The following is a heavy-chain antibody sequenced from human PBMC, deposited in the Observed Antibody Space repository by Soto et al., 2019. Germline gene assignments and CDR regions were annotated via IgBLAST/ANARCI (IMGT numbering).Heavy chain of an antibody. CDR3: ARDPAP. J-gene: IGHJ5*02. Sequence: PSETLSLTCTVSGGSISRGGYYWSWIRQNPGKGLEGIGYTYNSVSTYYNPSLKSRVTISVDTSKNQFSLKLTSVTAADTAVYYCARDPAPWGQGTLVTVSS. V-gene: IGHV4-31*03. CDR1: GGSISRGGYY. CDR2: TYNSVST.